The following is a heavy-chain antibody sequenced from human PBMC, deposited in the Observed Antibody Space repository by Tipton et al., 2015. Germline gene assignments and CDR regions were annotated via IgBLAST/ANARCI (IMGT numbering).Heavy chain of an antibody. CDR2: IRWNSDIL. CDR3: AKDVYASSGWDYYYHYYGMDV. V-gene: IGHV3-9*01. J-gene: IGHJ6*02. Sequence: SLRLSCAASGFTFDAYAMHWVRQAPGKGLEWVSGIRWNSDILDYADSVKGRFTISRDNAKNSLYLQMNGLRAEDTALYYCAKDVYASSGWDYYYHYYGMDVWGQGTTVTVSS. CDR1: GFTFDAYA. D-gene: IGHD6-19*01.